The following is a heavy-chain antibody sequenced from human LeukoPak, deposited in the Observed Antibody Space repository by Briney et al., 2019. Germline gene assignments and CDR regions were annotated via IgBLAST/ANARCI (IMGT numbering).Heavy chain of an antibody. J-gene: IGHJ6*04. CDR3: ARGDLYCRGTSCYPHYGMDA. D-gene: IGHD2-2*01. CDR1: GFTFSNYA. V-gene: IGHV3-30*04. Sequence: PGGSLRLSCAASGFTFSNYAMHWVRQVPGKGLEWVAVISYDGSNKYYADSVKGRSTISRDNSKNTLSVQMNSLRADDTAVYYCARGDLYCRGTSCYPHYGMDAWGKGTTVTVSS. CDR2: ISYDGSNK.